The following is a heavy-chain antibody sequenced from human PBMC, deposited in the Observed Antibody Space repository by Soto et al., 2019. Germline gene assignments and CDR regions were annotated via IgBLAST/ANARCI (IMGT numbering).Heavy chain of an antibody. CDR3: AREMTAAGTHVNLNLYYYGMDV. J-gene: IGHJ6*02. Sequence: QVQLQESGPGLVKPSQTLSLTCTVSGGSISSGGYYWSWIRQHPGKGLEWIGYIYYSGSTYYNPSLKSRVTISVDTSKNQFSLKLSSVTAADTAVYYCAREMTAAGTHVNLNLYYYGMDVWGQGTTVTVSS. CDR1: GGSISSGGYY. D-gene: IGHD6-13*01. CDR2: IYYSGST. V-gene: IGHV4-31*03.